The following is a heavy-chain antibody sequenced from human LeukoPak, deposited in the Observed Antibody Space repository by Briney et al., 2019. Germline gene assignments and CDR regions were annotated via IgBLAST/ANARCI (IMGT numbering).Heavy chain of an antibody. J-gene: IGHJ3*02. CDR3: AKGVVAVAGDDAFDI. D-gene: IGHD6-19*01. Sequence: GGSLRLSCAASGFTFDDYAMHWVRHAPGKGLEWVSGISWNSGSIGYADSVKGRFTISRDNAKNSLYLQMNSLRAEDTALYYCAKGVVAVAGDDAFDIWGQGTMVTVSS. CDR2: ISWNSGSI. CDR1: GFTFDDYA. V-gene: IGHV3-9*01.